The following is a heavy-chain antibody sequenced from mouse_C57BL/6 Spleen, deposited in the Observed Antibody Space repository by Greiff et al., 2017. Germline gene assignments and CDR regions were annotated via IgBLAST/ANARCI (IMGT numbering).Heavy chain of an antibody. CDR2: ISSGGSYT. CDR1: GFTFSSYG. CDR3: AGQEGYDYDGVWYAMDY. V-gene: IGHV5-6*01. Sequence: EVMLVESGGDLVKPGGSLKLSCAASGFTFSSYGMSWVRQTPDKRLEWVATISSGGSYTYYPDSVKGRFTISRDNATNTLYLQRSSLKSEDTALYYCAGQEGYDYDGVWYAMDYWGQGTSVTVSS. J-gene: IGHJ4*01. D-gene: IGHD2-4*01.